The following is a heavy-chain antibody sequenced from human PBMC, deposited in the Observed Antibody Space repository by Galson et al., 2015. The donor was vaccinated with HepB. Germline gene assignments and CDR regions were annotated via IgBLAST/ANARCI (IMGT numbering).Heavy chain of an antibody. CDR3: ARAGSTTVTTSGWFDP. J-gene: IGHJ5*02. D-gene: IGHD4-17*01. V-gene: IGHV5-10-1*01. CDR2: IDPSDSYT. CDR1: GSSFTSYW. Sequence: QSGAEVKKPGESLRISCTGSGSSFTSYWISWVRQMPGKGLEWMGRIDPSDSYTNYSPSFQGHVTISADKSISTAYLQWSSLKASDTAMYYCARAGSTTVTTSGWFDPWGQGTLVTVSS.